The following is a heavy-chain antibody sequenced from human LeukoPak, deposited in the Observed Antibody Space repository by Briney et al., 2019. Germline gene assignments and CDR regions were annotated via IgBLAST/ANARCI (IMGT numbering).Heavy chain of an antibody. V-gene: IGHV3-23*01. Sequence: GGSLRLSCAASGFTFSSYAMSWVRQAPGKGLEWVSAISGSGGSTYYADSVKGRFTISRDNSKNTLYLQMNSLRAEDTAVYYCAKDRVMSEYCSSTSCLAVPFDYWAREPWSPSPQ. CDR2: ISGSGGST. J-gene: IGHJ4*02. CDR3: AKDRVMSEYCSSTSCLAVPFDY. CDR1: GFTFSSYA. D-gene: IGHD2-2*01.